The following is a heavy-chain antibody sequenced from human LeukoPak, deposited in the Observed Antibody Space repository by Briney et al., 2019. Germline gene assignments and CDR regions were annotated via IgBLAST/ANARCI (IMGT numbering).Heavy chain of an antibody. CDR1: GFTFSSHW. J-gene: IGHJ3*02. Sequence: GGSLRLSCAASGFTFSSHWMSWVRQAPGKGLEWVANIEQDGSEKYYVDSVKGRFTTSRDKAKNSLYLHRNSLRAEDTAVYYCARDEGVVAASGAFDIWGQGTMVTVSS. CDR2: IEQDGSEK. D-gene: IGHD2-15*01. CDR3: ARDEGVVAASGAFDI. V-gene: IGHV3-7*01.